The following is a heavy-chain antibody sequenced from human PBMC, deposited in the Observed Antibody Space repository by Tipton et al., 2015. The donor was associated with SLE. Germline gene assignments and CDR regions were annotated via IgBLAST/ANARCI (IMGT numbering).Heavy chain of an antibody. CDR2: INHSGST. J-gene: IGHJ4*02. V-gene: IGHV4-34*01. CDR1: GGSFSGYY. Sequence: GLVKPSETLSLTCAVYGGSFSGYYWSWIRQPPGKGLEWIGEINHSGSTNYNPSLKSRVTISVDTSKNQFSLKLSSVTAADTAVYYCARGGAFYGSGRKPPDYWGQGTLVTVSS. CDR3: ARGGAFYGSGRKPPDY. D-gene: IGHD3-10*01.